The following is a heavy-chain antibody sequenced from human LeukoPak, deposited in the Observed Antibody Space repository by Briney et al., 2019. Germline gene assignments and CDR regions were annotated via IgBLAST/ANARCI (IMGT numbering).Heavy chain of an antibody. CDR2: IDWDGDK. J-gene: IGHJ3*02. Sequence: SGPALVKPTQTLTLTCTFSGFSLSTSGMCVSWIRQPPGKALEWLARIDWDGDKYYSTSLKTRLTISKDTSKNQVVLTMTNMDPVDTATYYCARIPIGPDAFDIWGQGTMVTVSS. CDR3: ARIPIGPDAFDI. CDR1: GFSLSTSGMC. V-gene: IGHV2-70*11. D-gene: IGHD3-16*01.